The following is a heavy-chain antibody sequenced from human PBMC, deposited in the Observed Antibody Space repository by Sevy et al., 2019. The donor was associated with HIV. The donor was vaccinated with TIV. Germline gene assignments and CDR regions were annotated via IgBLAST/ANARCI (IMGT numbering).Heavy chain of an antibody. Sequence: SETLSLTCAVYGGSFSGYYWSWIRQPPGKGLEWIGEINHSGSTNYNPSLKSRVTISVDTSKNQFSLKLSSVTAADTAVYYCARGWDYSNYAYYFDYWGQGTLVTVSS. CDR1: GGSFSGYY. V-gene: IGHV4-34*01. CDR3: ARGWDYSNYAYYFDY. D-gene: IGHD4-4*01. J-gene: IGHJ4*02. CDR2: INHSGST.